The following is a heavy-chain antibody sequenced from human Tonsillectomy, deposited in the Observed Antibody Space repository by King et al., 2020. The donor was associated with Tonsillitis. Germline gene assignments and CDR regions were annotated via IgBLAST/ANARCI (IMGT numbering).Heavy chain of an antibody. CDR1: GFTFSSYA. V-gene: IGHV3-23*04. J-gene: IGHJ4*02. CDR2: ISGSGGGT. D-gene: IGHD1-26*01. Sequence: VQLVESGGGLVQPGGSLRLSCAASGFTFSSYAMSWVRQAPGKGLEWVSGISGSGGGTYYADSVKGRFTISRDSTKNILYLQMNSLRAEDTAVYYCAKHEWVLKPDFDYWVQGTLVTVSS. CDR3: AKHEWVLKPDFDY.